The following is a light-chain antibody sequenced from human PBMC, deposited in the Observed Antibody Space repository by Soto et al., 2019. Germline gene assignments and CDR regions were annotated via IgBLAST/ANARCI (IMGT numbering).Light chain of an antibody. J-gene: IGLJ2*01. V-gene: IGLV4-69*01. CDR2: LNSDGSH. CDR1: SGHSSYA. Sequence: QPVLTQSPSASASLGASVKLTCTLSSGHSSYAIAWHQQQPEKGPRYLMKLNSDGSHSKGDGIPDRFSGSSSGAERYLTISSLQSEDEADYYCQNWGSGIPVVFGGGTKLIVL. CDR3: QNWGSGIPVV.